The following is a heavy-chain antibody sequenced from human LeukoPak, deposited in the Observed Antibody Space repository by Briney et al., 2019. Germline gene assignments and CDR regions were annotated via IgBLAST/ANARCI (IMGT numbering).Heavy chain of an antibody. CDR1: GYIFTSYG. J-gene: IGHJ5*02. CDR3: ARDINGYYYDSHGYYPTDL. Sequence: ASVKVSCKASGYIFTSYGISWVRQAPGQGLEWIGWISVYNGNTNYPQRLQGRVTMTTDTSTTTAYMVLRSLRSDDTAVYYCARDINGYYYDSHGYYPTDLWGQGTLVTVSS. V-gene: IGHV1-18*01. CDR2: ISVYNGNT. D-gene: IGHD3-22*01.